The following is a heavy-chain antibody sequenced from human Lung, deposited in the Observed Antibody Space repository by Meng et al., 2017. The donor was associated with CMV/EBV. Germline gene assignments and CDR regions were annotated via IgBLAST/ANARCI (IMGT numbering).Heavy chain of an antibody. J-gene: IGHJ4*01. V-gene: IGHV3-11*04. CDR2: IGSSGSTI. CDR1: GFTFSDYY. Sequence: GESXKISFSASGFTFSDYYMSWIRQAPGKGLEWLSYIGSSGSTIYYADSVKGRFTISRDNAKNSLYLQMNSLRAEDTAVFYCARGLRVRVYSGHGALVTVSS. CDR3: ARGLRVRVY. D-gene: IGHD2-8*02.